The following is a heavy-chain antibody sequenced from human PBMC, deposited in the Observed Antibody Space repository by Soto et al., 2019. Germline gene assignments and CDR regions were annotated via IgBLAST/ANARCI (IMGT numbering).Heavy chain of an antibody. J-gene: IGHJ6*02. CDR1: GGSISSSSYY. CDR3: ARQKGQPGMDV. Sequence: QLQLQESGPGLVKPSETLSLTCTVSGGSISSSSYYWGWIRQPPGKGLEWIGSIYYSGSTYYNPSLKRRVTISVDTSKNQFSLKLSSVTAADTAVYYCARQKGQPGMDVWGQGTTVTVSS. CDR2: IYYSGST. V-gene: IGHV4-39*01.